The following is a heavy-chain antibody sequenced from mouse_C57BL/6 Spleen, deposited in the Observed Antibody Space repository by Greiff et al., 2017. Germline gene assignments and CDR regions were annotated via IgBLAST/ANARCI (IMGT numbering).Heavy chain of an antibody. Sequence: VQLQQSGPELVKPGASVKISCKASGYAFSSSWMNWVKQRPGKGLEWIGRIYPGDGDTNYNGKFKGKATLTADKSSSTAYMQLSSLTSEDSAVNFCARERGNYYVFDYWGQGTTLTVSS. CDR1: GYAFSSSW. D-gene: IGHD1-1*01. V-gene: IGHV1-82*01. CDR2: IYPGDGDT. CDR3: ARERGNYYVFDY. J-gene: IGHJ2*01.